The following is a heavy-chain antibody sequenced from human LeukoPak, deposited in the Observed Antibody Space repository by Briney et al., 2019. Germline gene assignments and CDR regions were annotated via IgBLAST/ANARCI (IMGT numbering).Heavy chain of an antibody. CDR3: ARHIWSGYYTYYFDY. D-gene: IGHD3-3*01. CDR1: GGSISNSTDY. V-gene: IGHV4-39*01. Sequence: SETLSLTCTVSGGSISNSTDYWGWVRQPPGKGLEWIGSIYYSGSTYYNPSLKSRVTISVDTSKNQFSLKLSSVTAADTAVYYCARHIWSGYYTYYFDYWGQGSPVTVSS. J-gene: IGHJ4*02. CDR2: IYYSGST.